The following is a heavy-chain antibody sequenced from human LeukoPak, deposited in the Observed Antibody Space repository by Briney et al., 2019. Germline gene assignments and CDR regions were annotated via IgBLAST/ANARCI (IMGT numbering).Heavy chain of an antibody. CDR2: INSDGSSI. V-gene: IGHV3-74*03. CDR3: AREGRVSGYDFDC. Sequence: GGSLRLSCAASGFTFSSYWMHWVRQAPGKGLVWVSRINSDGSSITYADSVKGRLTISRDNAKNTLFLPMNSLRVEDTAVYYCAREGRVSGYDFDCWGQGTLVTVSS. CDR1: GFTFSSYW. D-gene: IGHD5-12*01. J-gene: IGHJ4*02.